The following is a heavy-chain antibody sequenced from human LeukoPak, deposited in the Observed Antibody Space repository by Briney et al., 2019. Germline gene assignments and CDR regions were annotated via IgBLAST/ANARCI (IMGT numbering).Heavy chain of an antibody. Sequence: PSETLSLTCTVSGGSISSGDYYWSWIRQPPGKGLEWIGYIYYSGSTYYTPSLKCRVTISVDTSKNQFSLKLSSVTAADTAVYYCARERNYDSSGYYYFDYWGQGTLVTVSS. D-gene: IGHD3-22*01. V-gene: IGHV4-30-4*01. CDR2: IYYSGST. CDR3: ARERNYDSSGYYYFDY. J-gene: IGHJ4*02. CDR1: GGSISSGDYY.